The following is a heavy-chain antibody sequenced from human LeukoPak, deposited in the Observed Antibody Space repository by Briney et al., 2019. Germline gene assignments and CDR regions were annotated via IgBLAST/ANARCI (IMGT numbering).Heavy chain of an antibody. V-gene: IGHV3-23*01. Sequence: GGSLRLSCAASGFIFSDYAMSWVRQAPGMGLEWVSAISASGGSTYYADFVKGRFTISRDNSKNTLSLEMNSLRAEDTAVYYCATLVGATRSLGYWGQGTLVTVSS. CDR2: ISASGGST. CDR1: GFIFSDYA. D-gene: IGHD1-26*01. CDR3: ATLVGATRSLGY. J-gene: IGHJ4*02.